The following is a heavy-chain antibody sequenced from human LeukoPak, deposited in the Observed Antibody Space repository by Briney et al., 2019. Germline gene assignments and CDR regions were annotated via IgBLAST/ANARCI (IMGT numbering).Heavy chain of an antibody. Sequence: ASVKVSCKASGYTFTSYSIHWVRQAPGKGLEWVGVINPSVGYPSYAQKFQGRVTMTRDTSTSTVYMDLSSLRSEDTAVYYCARPTVTYDLYGMDVWGHGTTVTVSS. CDR3: ARPTVTYDLYGMDV. V-gene: IGHV1-46*01. J-gene: IGHJ6*02. D-gene: IGHD4-17*01. CDR2: INPSVGYP. CDR1: GYTFTSYS.